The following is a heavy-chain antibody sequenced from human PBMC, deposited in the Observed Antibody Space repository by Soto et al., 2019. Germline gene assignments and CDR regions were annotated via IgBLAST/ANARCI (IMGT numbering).Heavy chain of an antibody. J-gene: IGHJ4*02. V-gene: IGHV1-69*01. CDR1: GGGNLRDYR. Sequence: QVQLVQSGAEVKEPGSSVKVSCKASGGGNLRDYRTTWVRRAPGQGLEWMGGIIPKLGSENYAQKFQGRVTITADESTKSVYMELRRLRSDDTAVYYCARGGVSYNFGAVYWGQGTPVTVSS. CDR2: IIPKLGSE. D-gene: IGHD1-26*01. CDR3: ARGGVSYNFGAVY.